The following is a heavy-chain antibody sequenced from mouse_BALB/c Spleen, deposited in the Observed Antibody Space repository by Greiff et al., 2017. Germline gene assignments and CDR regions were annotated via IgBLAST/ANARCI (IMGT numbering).Heavy chain of an antibody. Sequence: EVQLQESGPGLVKPSQSLSLTCTVTGYSITSDYAWNWIRQFPGNKLEWMGYISYSGSTSYNPSLKSRISITRDTSKNQFFLQLNSVTTEDTATYYCARRNPSAMDYWGQGTSVTVSS. CDR1: GYSITSDYA. V-gene: IGHV3-2*02. CDR3: ARRNPSAMDY. J-gene: IGHJ4*01. CDR2: ISYSGST.